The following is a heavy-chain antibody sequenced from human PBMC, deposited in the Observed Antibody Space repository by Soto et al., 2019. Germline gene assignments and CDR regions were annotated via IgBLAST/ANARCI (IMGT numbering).Heavy chain of an antibody. CDR3: ASVLYGDPFH. D-gene: IGHD4-17*01. CDR1: GGYISSGGYY. CDR2: IYYSGST. Sequence: QVQLQESGPGLVKPSQTLSLTCTVSGGYISSGGYYWSWIRQHPGKGLEWIGYIYYSGSTYYNPSLKGRVTVSVDTSKNQFSLKLSSVTAEDTAVYYCASVLYGDPFHWGQGTLVTVSS. V-gene: IGHV4-31*03. J-gene: IGHJ4*02.